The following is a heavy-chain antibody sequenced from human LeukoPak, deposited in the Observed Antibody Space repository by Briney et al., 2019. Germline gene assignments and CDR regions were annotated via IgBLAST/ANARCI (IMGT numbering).Heavy chain of an antibody. CDR1: GGSISSGDYY. Sequence: PSETLSLTCTVPGGSISSGDYYWSWIRQPPGKGLEWIGYIYYSGSTYYNPSLKSRVTISVDTSKNQFSLKLSSVTAADTAVYYCAREEAGIVVVPAARGHAFDIWGQGTMVTVSS. V-gene: IGHV4-30-4*08. CDR3: AREEAGIVVVPAARGHAFDI. D-gene: IGHD2-2*01. J-gene: IGHJ3*02. CDR2: IYYSGST.